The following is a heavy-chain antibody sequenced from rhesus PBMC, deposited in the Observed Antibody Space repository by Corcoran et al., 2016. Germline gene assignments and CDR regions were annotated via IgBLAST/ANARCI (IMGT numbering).Heavy chain of an antibody. CDR1: GFTFSSYG. J-gene: IGHJ4*01. CDR3: AKAWYSGSSYYFDY. D-gene: IGHD6-25*01. Sequence: EVQLVEPGGGLVQPGGSLKLSCAASGFTFSSYGLSWVRQAPGKGLEWVSAINSGGGSTYYADSGKDRFTISRDNSKNTLSLQMNSLRAEDTAVYYCAKAWYSGSSYYFDYWGQGVLVTVSS. V-gene: IGHV3S5*01. CDR2: INSGGGST.